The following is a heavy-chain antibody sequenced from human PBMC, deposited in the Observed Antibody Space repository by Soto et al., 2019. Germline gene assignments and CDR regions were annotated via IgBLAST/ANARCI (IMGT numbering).Heavy chain of an antibody. CDR1: GGSISSGGYY. J-gene: IGHJ4*02. CDR2: IYYSGST. D-gene: IGHD3-22*01. Sequence: TSETLSLTCTVSGGSISSGGYYWSWIRQHPGKGLEWIGYIYYSGSTYYNPSLKSRVTISVDTSKNQFSLKLSSVTAADTAVYYCAGEAPGGMYYYDSSGYYWFDYWGQGTLVTVSS. V-gene: IGHV4-31*03. CDR3: AGEAPGGMYYYDSSGYYWFDY.